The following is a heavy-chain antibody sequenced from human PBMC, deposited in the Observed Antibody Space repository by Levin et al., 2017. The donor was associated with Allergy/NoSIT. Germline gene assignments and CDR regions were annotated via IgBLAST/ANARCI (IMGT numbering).Heavy chain of an antibody. Sequence: SETLSLTCSVSGGSINSSGDYWGWVRQSPGNGLMWIGSIYYSGGTYYNPSLKSRVTISVDTSKNHFSLKLTSATAADTAVYYCARLGKQIVSYWGQGALVTVSS. V-gene: IGHV4-39*02. CDR3: ARLGKQIVSY. J-gene: IGHJ4*02. D-gene: IGHD6-6*01. CDR1: GGSINSSGDY. CDR2: IYYSGGT.